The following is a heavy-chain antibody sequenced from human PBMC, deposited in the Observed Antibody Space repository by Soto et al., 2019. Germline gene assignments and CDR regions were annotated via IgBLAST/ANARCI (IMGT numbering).Heavy chain of an antibody. CDR2: IYYSGST. CDR1: GGSISSYY. J-gene: IGHJ6*03. D-gene: IGHD3-3*01. CDR3: GRGGSGKWDFWSGYSKEYYYYYMDV. V-gene: IGHV4-59*01. Sequence: SSETLSLTCTVSGGSISSYYWSWIRQPPGKGLEWIGYIYYSGSTNYNPSLKSRVTISVDTSKNQFSLKLSSVTAADTAVYYCGRGGSGKWDFWSGYSKEYYYYYMDVWGKGTTVTVSS.